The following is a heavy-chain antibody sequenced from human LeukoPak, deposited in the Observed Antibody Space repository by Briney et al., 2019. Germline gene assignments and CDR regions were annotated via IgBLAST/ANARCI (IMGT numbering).Heavy chain of an antibody. CDR1: GGTFSSYA. Sequence: GSSVKVSCKASGGTFSSYAISWVRQAPGQGLEWMGRINPNSGGTNYAQKFQGRVTMTRDTSISTAYMELSRLRSDDTAVYYCARGRLRFLEPFDYWGQGTLVTVSS. CDR2: INPNSGGT. V-gene: IGHV1-2*06. J-gene: IGHJ4*02. D-gene: IGHD3-3*01. CDR3: ARGRLRFLEPFDY.